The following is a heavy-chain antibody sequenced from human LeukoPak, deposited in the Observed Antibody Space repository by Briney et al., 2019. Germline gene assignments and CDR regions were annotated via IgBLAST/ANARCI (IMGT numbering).Heavy chain of an antibody. CDR1: GGSISSYY. J-gene: IGHJ4*02. CDR3: ARLRLPDY. V-gene: IGHV4-4*09. CDR2: IYTSGST. D-gene: IGHD4-11*01. Sequence: PSETLSLTCTVSGGSISSYYWSWIRHPPGKGLEWIGYIYTSGSTNYNPSLKSRVTISVDMSKNQFSLKLSSVTAADTAVYYCARLRLPDYWGQGTLVTVSS.